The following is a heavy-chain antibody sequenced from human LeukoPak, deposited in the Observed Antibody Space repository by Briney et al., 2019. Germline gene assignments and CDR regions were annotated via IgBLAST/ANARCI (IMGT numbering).Heavy chain of an antibody. CDR1: GGTFSSYA. CDR2: IIPIFGTA. CDR3: ARDEWVCEGSTSCLPYNWFDP. Sequence: ASVKVSCKASGGTFSSYAISWVRQAPGQGLEWMGRIIPIFGTANYAQKVQGRVTITTDESTSTAYMELSSLRSEDTAVYYCARDEWVCEGSTSCLPYNWFDPWGQGTLVTVSS. V-gene: IGHV1-69*05. D-gene: IGHD2-2*01. J-gene: IGHJ5*02.